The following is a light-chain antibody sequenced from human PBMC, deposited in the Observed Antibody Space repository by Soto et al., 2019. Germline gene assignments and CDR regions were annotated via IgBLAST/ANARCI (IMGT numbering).Light chain of an antibody. V-gene: IGKV1-9*01. J-gene: IGKJ4*01. CDR1: QGISSY. Sequence: IQLTQSPSSLSASIEDRVTITCRASQGISSYLAWYQQKPGKAPELLIDAASTLQSGVPSRFSGSGSGTDFTLTISSLQPEDFATYYCQQLKRYPLSFGGGTKVEIK. CDR3: QQLKRYPLS. CDR2: AAS.